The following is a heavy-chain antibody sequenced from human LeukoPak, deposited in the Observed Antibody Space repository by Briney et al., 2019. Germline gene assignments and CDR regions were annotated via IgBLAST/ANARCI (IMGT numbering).Heavy chain of an antibody. J-gene: IGHJ4*02. Sequence: ASVKVSCKASGYTFTGYYMHWVRQAPGQGLEWMGWINPNSGGTNYAQKFQGRVTMTRDTSISTAYMGLSRLRSDDTAVYYCAREPFGTGEFGVVIAPFDYWGQGTLVTVSS. CDR2: INPNSGGT. CDR1: GYTFTGYY. D-gene: IGHD3-3*01. CDR3: AREPFGTGEFGVVIAPFDY. V-gene: IGHV1-2*02.